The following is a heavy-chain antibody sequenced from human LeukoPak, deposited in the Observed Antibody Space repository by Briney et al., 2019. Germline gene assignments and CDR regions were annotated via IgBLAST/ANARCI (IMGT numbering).Heavy chain of an antibody. V-gene: IGHV1-18*01. Sequence: GASVKVSCKASGYTFTSYGISWVRQAPGQGLEWMGWISAYNGNTNYAQKLQVRVTMTTDTSTSTAYMELRSLRSDDTAVYYCARVRYDWELRYEAPGEHWGQGTLVTVSS. D-gene: IGHD1-26*01. CDR1: GYTFTSYG. CDR3: ARVRYDWELRYEAPGEH. CDR2: ISAYNGNT. J-gene: IGHJ1*01.